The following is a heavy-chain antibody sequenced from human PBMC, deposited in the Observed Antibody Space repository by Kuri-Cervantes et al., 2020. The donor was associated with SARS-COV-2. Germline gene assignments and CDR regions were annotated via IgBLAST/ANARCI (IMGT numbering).Heavy chain of an antibody. CDR2: ISSSGSTI. V-gene: IGHV3-11*04. Sequence: GGSLRLSCAASGFTFSDYYMSWIRQAPGKGLEWVSYISSSGSTIYYADSVKGRFTISRDNAKNLLYLQMNSLRAEDTAVYYCARDLRLGKSLDYWGQGTLVTVSS. CDR1: GFTFSDYY. J-gene: IGHJ4*02. D-gene: IGHD7-27*01. CDR3: ARDLRLGKSLDY.